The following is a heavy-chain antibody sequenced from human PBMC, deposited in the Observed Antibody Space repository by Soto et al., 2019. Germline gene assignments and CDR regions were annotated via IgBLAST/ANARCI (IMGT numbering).Heavy chain of an antibody. CDR2: TYYRSSWYS. J-gene: IGHJ3*02. D-gene: IGHD6-19*01. Sequence: RSQTLSLTCGIPGDSVSSNGATWSWIRQSPSRGLEWLGRTYYRSSWYSDYAVSVKSRITINADTSKNQFSLQLNSVTPEDTAVYYCARQTTVAGHAFDIWGQGTMVTVSS. CDR1: GDSVSSNGAT. V-gene: IGHV6-1*01. CDR3: ARQTTVAGHAFDI.